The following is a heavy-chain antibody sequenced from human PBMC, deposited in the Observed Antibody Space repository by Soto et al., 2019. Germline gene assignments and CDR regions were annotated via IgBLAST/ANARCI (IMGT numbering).Heavy chain of an antibody. V-gene: IGHV3-66*01. Sequence: EEHLVESGGGLVQPGGSLRLSCTASGFTVSSNDMSWVRQATGKGLEWVSVFYSGGTSYYADSVKGRFTVSRDNSRNTLYLQMNSLRAEDTAVYYGASGRYSNSWGQGALVIVSS. CDR3: ASGRYSNS. CDR1: GFTVSSND. CDR2: FYSGGTS. J-gene: IGHJ4*02. D-gene: IGHD3-9*01.